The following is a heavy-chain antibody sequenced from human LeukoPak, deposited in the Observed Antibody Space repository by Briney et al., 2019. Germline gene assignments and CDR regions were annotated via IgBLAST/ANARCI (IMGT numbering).Heavy chain of an antibody. CDR1: GASITSYY. CDR2: INHSGST. J-gene: IGHJ4*02. Sequence: PSETLSLTCTVSGASITSYYWSWIRQPPGKGLEWIGEINHSGSTNYNPSLKSRVTISVDTSKNQFSLKLSSVTAADTAVYYCATYPVDFTDNFDYWGQGTLVTVSS. V-gene: IGHV4-34*01. D-gene: IGHD3-3*01. CDR3: ATYPVDFTDNFDY.